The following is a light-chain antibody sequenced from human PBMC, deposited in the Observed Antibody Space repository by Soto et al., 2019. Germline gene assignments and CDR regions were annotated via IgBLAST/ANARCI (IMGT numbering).Light chain of an antibody. CDR3: AAWDDSLNGVV. CDR1: SSNIGNNA. J-gene: IGLJ2*01. Sequence: QSVLTQPPSVSEAPRQRVTICCSGSSSNIGNNAVNWYQQLPGKAPNLLIYYDDLLPSGVSDRFSGSKSGTSASLAISGLQSEDEADYYCAAWDDSLNGVVFGGGTKLTVL. CDR2: YDD. V-gene: IGLV1-36*01.